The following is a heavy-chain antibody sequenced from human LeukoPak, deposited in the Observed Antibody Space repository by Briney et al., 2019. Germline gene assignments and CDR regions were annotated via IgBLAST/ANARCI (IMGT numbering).Heavy chain of an antibody. V-gene: IGHV3-23*01. CDR1: GFTFSSFA. CDR2: ISGSGDDT. CDR3: AKDPRGVGARGS. D-gene: IGHD1-26*01. Sequence: GGSLSLSCAASGFTFSSFAMTWVRQAPGKGLEWVSGISGSGDDTYYADSVKGRFTISRDNSENTLYLQMHSLRLEDTAVYYCAKDPRGVGARGSWGQGTLVAVSS. J-gene: IGHJ5*02.